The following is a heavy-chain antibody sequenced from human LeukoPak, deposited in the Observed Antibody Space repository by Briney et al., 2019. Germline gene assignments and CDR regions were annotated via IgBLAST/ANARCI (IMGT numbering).Heavy chain of an antibody. D-gene: IGHD2-21*01. J-gene: IGHJ6*03. Sequence: PSETLSLTCTVSGGSISSYYWSWIRQPPGKGLEWIGYIYYSGSTNYNPSLKSRVSISVDTSKNQLSLKLSSVTAADTAVYYCASCGGDCYSNYYYYYYMDVWGKGTTVTVSS. CDR2: IYYSGST. V-gene: IGHV4-59*01. CDR3: ASCGGDCYSNYYYYYYMDV. CDR1: GGSISSYY.